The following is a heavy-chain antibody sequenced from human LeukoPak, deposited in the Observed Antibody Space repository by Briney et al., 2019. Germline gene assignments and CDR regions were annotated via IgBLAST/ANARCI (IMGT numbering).Heavy chain of an antibody. V-gene: IGHV3-30*02. CDR1: GLTFSSYG. CDR3: AKPSLDYGDNTPVEWFDP. Sequence: PGGSLRLSCAASGLTFSSYGMHWVRQAPGKGLEWVAFIRYDGSNKYYADSVKGRFTISRDNSKNTLYLQMNSLRAEDTAVYYCAKPSLDYGDNTPVEWFDPWGQGTLVTVSS. J-gene: IGHJ5*02. D-gene: IGHD4-17*01. CDR2: IRYDGSNK.